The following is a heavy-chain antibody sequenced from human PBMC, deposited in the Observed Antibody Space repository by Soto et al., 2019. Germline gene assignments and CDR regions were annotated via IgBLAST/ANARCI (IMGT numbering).Heavy chain of an antibody. D-gene: IGHD2-15*01. CDR2: IYSGGRT. CDR1: GFTVSSNY. V-gene: IGHV3-53*01. J-gene: IGHJ3*02. CDR3: ATLVI. Sequence: GGSLRLSCAASGFTVSSNYMSWVRQAPGKGLEWVSVIYSGGRTYYADSEKGRFTTSRDNSKNTLYLQMNSRRTADTGMYYWATLVIWGQGTMVTVSS.